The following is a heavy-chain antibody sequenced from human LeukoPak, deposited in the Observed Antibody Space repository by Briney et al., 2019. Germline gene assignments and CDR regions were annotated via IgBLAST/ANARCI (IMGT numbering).Heavy chain of an antibody. J-gene: IGHJ4*02. CDR3: AKDTSSGTGTTY. CDR2: ISGSGGST. CDR1: GFTFSSYA. Sequence: GGSLRLSCAASGFTFSSYAMSWVRQAPGKGLEWVSAISGSGGSTYYAGSVKGRFTISRDNSKNTLYLQMNSLRAEDTAVYYCAKDTSSGTGTTYWGQGTLVTVSS. V-gene: IGHV3-23*01. D-gene: IGHD1-7*01.